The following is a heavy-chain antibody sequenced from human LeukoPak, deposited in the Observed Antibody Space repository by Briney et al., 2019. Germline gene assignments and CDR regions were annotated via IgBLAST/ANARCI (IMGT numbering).Heavy chain of an antibody. Sequence: PGGSLRLSCATTGFTFSSYWMSWVRQAPGKGLEWVANIKQDGSEKNEVDSVKGRFTISRDNAKNSLYLQMNSLRAEDTAVYYCARERGSRSLDFWGQGTLDTVSS. CDR2: IKQDGSEK. V-gene: IGHV3-7*03. CDR3: ARERGSRSLDF. CDR1: GFTFSSYW. J-gene: IGHJ4*02. D-gene: IGHD3-10*01.